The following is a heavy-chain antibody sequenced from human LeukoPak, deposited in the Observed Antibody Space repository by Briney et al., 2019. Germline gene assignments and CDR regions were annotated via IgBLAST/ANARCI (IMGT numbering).Heavy chain of an antibody. J-gene: IGHJ4*02. CDR1: GFSFSSYS. Sequence: KSGGSLRLSCAASGFSFSSYSMNWVRQAPGKGLEWVSSISSSSSYIYYADSVKGRFTISRDNAKNSLYLQMNSLRAEDTAVYYCARDQFGFGESHFDYWGQGTLVTVSS. CDR3: ARDQFGFGESHFDY. V-gene: IGHV3-21*01. CDR2: ISSSSSYI. D-gene: IGHD3-10*01.